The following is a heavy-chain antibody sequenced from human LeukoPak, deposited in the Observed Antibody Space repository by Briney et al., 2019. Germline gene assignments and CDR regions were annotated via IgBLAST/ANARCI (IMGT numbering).Heavy chain of an antibody. D-gene: IGHD1-1*01. CDR3: AREWKFDI. Sequence: GGSLRLSCAASGFDFSTQWMSWVRQAPGKGLEWVSVIYAGGTTYYADSVKGRFTISRDNSRNTLYLQMSSLRAEDTAVYYCAREWKFDIWGQGTMVTVSS. V-gene: IGHV3-53*01. CDR2: IYAGGTT. CDR1: GFDFSTQW. J-gene: IGHJ3*02.